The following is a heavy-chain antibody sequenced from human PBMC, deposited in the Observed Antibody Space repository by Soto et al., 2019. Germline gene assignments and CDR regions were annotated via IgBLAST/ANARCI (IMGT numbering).Heavy chain of an antibody. CDR1: GFTFSSYA. CDR3: ARDSRLGAFDI. D-gene: IGHD3-16*01. J-gene: IGHJ3*02. CDR2: ISYDGSNK. V-gene: IGHV3-30-3*01. Sequence: GGSLRLSCAASGFTFSSYAMHWVRQAPGKGLEWVAVISYDGSNKYYADSGKGRFTISRDNSKNTLYLQMNSLRAEDTAVYYCARDSRLGAFDIWGQGTRVTV.